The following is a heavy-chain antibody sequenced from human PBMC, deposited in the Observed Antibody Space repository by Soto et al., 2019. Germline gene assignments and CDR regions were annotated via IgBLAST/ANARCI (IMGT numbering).Heavy chain of an antibody. D-gene: IGHD5-18*01. V-gene: IGHV3-30*18. CDR2: ISYDGSNK. Sequence: PGGSLRLSCAASGFTFSSYGMHWVRQAPGKGLEWVAVISYDGSNKYYADSVKGRFTISRDNSKNTLYLQMNSLRAEDTAVYYCAKDDVDTAYGMDVWGQGTTVTVSS. CDR3: AKDDVDTAYGMDV. J-gene: IGHJ6*02. CDR1: GFTFSSYG.